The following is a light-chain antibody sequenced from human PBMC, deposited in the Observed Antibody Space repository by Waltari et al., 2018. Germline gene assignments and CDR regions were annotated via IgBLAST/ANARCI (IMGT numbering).Light chain of an antibody. CDR2: AAS. CDR3: QQYDDLPYS. CDR1: QSINSW. J-gene: IGKJ2*03. V-gene: IGKV1D-13*01. Sequence: AIQMTQSPSSLSASVGDTVTITCHASQSINSWLAWYQQKPGKAPKPLIFAASSLQRGVPSRFGGSGSGTNYTLTINSLQPEDFATYFCQQYDDLPYSFGQGTKVEI.